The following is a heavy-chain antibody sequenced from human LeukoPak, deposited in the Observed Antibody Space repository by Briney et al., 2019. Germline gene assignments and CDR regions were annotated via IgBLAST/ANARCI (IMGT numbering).Heavy chain of an antibody. CDR2: INHSGST. J-gene: IGHJ3*02. D-gene: IGHD6-6*01. V-gene: IGHV4-34*01. Sequence: PSETLSLTCAVYGGSFGGYYWSWIRQPPGKGLEWIGEINHSGSTNYNPSLKSRVTISVDTSKNQFSLKLSSVTAADTAVYYCARRPYAFDIWGQGTMVTVSS. CDR1: GGSFGGYY. CDR3: ARRPYAFDI.